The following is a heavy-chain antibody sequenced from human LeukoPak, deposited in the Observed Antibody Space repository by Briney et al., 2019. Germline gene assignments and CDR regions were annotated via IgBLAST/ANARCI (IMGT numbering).Heavy chain of an antibody. D-gene: IGHD3-16*02. CDR1: GGPFSGYY. J-gene: IGHJ4*02. CDR2: INHSGST. Sequence: SETLSLTCAVYGGPFSGYYWSWIRQPPGKGLEWIGEINHSGSTNYNPSLKSRVTISVDTSKNQFSLKLSSVTAADTAVYYCARLKSYYDYVWGSYRYPRFDYWGQGTLVTVSS. V-gene: IGHV4-34*01. CDR3: ARLKSYYDYVWGSYRYPRFDY.